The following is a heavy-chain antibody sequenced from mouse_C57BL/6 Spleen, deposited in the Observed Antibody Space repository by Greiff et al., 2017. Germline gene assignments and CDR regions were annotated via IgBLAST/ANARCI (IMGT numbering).Heavy chain of an antibody. J-gene: IGHJ2*01. CDR1: GFTFTDYY. D-gene: IGHD2-1*01. Sequence: EVKLVESGGGLVQPGGSLSLSCAASGFTFTDYYMSWVRQPPGKALEWLGFIRNKANGYTTAYSASVKGRFTISSDNSQSILYLHMNALRAEDSATYYCARSGIYYGNYYFDYWGQGTTLTVSS. V-gene: IGHV7-3*01. CDR3: ARSGIYYGNYYFDY. CDR2: IRNKANGYTT.